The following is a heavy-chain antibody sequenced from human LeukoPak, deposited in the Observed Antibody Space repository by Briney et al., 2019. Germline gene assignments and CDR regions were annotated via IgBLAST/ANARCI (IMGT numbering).Heavy chain of an antibody. Sequence: GESLKISCKGSGYIFTSYWIAWVRQVPGKGLEWMGIIYPGDSDTRYSPSFQGQVTISADKSISTAYLQWSSLKASDTAMYYCARQGYDSSGYYYDFQHWGQGTLVTVSS. V-gene: IGHV5-51*01. D-gene: IGHD3-22*01. CDR1: GYIFTSYW. CDR2: IYPGDSDT. J-gene: IGHJ1*01. CDR3: ARQGYDSSGYYYDFQH.